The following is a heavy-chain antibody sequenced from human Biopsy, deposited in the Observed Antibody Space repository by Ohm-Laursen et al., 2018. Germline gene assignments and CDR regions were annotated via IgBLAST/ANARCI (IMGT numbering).Heavy chain of an antibody. CDR3: PRWTPEYDSSRYYLDAFDI. CDR1: GGSLSSYY. J-gene: IGHJ3*02. Sequence: SETLSLTCTVSGGSLSSYYWSWIRQPAGKGLEWIGRIYSSGSTTYNPSLKSRVPLSMDTSKRQFSLKLSFVTAADTAVYYFPRWTPEYDSSRYYLDAFDIWGQGTKVTVSS. V-gene: IGHV4-4*07. CDR2: IYSSGST. D-gene: IGHD3-22*01.